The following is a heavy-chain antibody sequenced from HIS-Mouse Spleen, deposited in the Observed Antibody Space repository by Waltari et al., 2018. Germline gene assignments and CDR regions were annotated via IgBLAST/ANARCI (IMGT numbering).Heavy chain of an antibody. D-gene: IGHD3-10*01. CDR3: ARDRDWFDP. Sequence: QLQLQESGPGLVKPSETLSLTCTVSGCSISSSSYYWGWIRQPPGKGLAWIGSIYYSGSTYYNPSLKSRVTISVDTSKSQFSLKLSSVTAADTAVYYCARDRDWFDPWGQGTLVTVSS. CDR2: IYYSGST. V-gene: IGHV4-39*07. CDR1: GCSISSSSYY. J-gene: IGHJ5*02.